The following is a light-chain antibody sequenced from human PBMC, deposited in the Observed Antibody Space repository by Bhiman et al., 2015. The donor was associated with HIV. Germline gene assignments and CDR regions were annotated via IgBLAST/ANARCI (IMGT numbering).Light chain of an antibody. CDR1: SSDVGGYNY. Sequence: QSALTQPASVSGSPGQSITISCTGTSSDVGGYNYVSWYQHHPGKAPKLMIYDVSKRPSGVSSRFSGSKSGNTASLAISGLQAEDEADYYCCSYAGPRIFWLFGGGTKLTVL. CDR3: CSYAGPRIFWL. V-gene: IGLV2-23*02. CDR2: DVS. J-gene: IGLJ3*02.